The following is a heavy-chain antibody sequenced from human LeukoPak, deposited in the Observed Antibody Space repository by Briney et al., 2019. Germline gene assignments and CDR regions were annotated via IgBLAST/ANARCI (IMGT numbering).Heavy chain of an antibody. J-gene: IGHJ5*02. CDR2: IKSETDGRTT. CDR1: GFSFNNAG. D-gene: IGHD3-10*01. CDR3: TTLWFGESTFVNP. Sequence: GGSLRLSCAASGFSFNNAGMSWVRQAPGKGLEWVGRIKSETDGRTTDYAAPVKGRFTISRDDSKNTLYLQMNSLKTEDTAVYYCTTLWFGESTFVNPWGQGTLVTVSS. V-gene: IGHV3-15*01.